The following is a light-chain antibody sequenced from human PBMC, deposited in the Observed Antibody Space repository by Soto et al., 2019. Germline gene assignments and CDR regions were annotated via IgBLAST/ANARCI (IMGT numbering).Light chain of an antibody. CDR2: HAS. CDR1: QSVSSY. J-gene: IGKJ3*01. CDR3: QQRINWPFT. V-gene: IGKV3-11*01. Sequence: EIVLTQSPATLSLSPGERATLSCRASQSVSSYLAWYQQKPGQAPRLLIYHASNRATGIPARFSGSGSGTDFTLTISRLEPEDFAVYYCQQRINWPFTFGPGTKVDIK.